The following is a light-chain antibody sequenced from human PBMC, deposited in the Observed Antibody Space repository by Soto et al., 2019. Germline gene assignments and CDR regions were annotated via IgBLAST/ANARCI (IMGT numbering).Light chain of an antibody. J-gene: IGLJ2*01. CDR1: SSNIGSNT. CDR3: AAWDDSLKGKV. Sequence: HSVLTQPPSASGTPGQRVTISCSGSSSNIGSNTVNWYQQLPGTAPKLLIYSNNQRPSGVPDRFSGSKSGTSASLAISGLQSEDEADYYCAAWDDSLKGKVFGGGTKLTVL. CDR2: SNN. V-gene: IGLV1-44*01.